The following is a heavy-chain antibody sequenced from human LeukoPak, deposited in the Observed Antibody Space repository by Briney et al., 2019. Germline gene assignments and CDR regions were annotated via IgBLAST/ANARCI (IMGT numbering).Heavy chain of an antibody. CDR2: IIPIFGTA. V-gene: IGHV1-69*05. Sequence: GASVKVSCKASGGTFSSYAISWVRQAPGQGLEWMGGIIPIFGTANYAQKFQGRVTITRDTSASTAYMELSSLRSEDTAVYYCASFNRWSGYYFFDYWGQGTLVTVSS. CDR1: GGTFSSYA. CDR3: ASFNRWSGYYFFDY. J-gene: IGHJ4*02. D-gene: IGHD3-3*01.